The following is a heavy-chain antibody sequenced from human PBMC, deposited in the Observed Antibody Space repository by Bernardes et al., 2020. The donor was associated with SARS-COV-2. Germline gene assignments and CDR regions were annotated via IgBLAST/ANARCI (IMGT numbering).Heavy chain of an antibody. D-gene: IGHD1-26*01. CDR2: ISYDGSNK. Sequence: GGSLRLSCAASGFTFSSYAMHWVRQAPGKGLEWVAVISYDGSNKYYVDSVKGRFTISRDNSKNTLYLQMNSLRAEDTAVYYCASTRGSYYYYFDYWGQGTLVTVSS. CDR3: ASTRGSYYYYFDY. CDR1: GFTFSSYA. J-gene: IGHJ4*02. V-gene: IGHV3-30-3*01.